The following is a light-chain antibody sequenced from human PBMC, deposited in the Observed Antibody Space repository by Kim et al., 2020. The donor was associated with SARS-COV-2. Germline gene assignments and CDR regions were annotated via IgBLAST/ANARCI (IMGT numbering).Light chain of an antibody. CDR2: DGV. V-gene: IGKV3D-20*01. CDR1: QSVRSND. J-gene: IGKJ2*03. Sequence: LSPGERATLSCGASQSVRSNDLAWYQQKPGLAPRLIIYDGVKRATGIPDRFSGSGSGTDFTLTISRLEPEDFAVYHCQQYGNFPYSFGQGTKLEI. CDR3: QQYGNFPYS.